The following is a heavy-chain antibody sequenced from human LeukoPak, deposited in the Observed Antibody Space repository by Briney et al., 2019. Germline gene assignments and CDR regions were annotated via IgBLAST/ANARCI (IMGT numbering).Heavy chain of an antibody. D-gene: IGHD3-10*01. Sequence: GGSLRLSCAASGFSVSTNYMNWVRQAPGKGLEWVSILYSGSTTYYTDSVKGRFTISRDNSRNTLYLHMTNLRAEDTAVYYCARVGDHYHWYLDLWGRGSLLTVPS. V-gene: IGHV3-53*01. J-gene: IGHJ2*01. CDR2: LYSGSTT. CDR1: GFSVSTNY. CDR3: ARVGDHYHWYLDL.